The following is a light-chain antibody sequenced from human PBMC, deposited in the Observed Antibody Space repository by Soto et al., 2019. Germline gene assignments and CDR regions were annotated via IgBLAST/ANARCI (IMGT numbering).Light chain of an antibody. CDR3: QQSYVSPYT. Sequence: DIQMTQSPSSLSASLGDRVTITCRASQSISVYLNWYQQKPGKAPQLLIYAASFLQTGVPSRFSGSGSGADFTLTISSLQPEDFATYYCQQSYVSPYTFGRGTNLDIK. V-gene: IGKV1-39*01. J-gene: IGKJ2*01. CDR2: AAS. CDR1: QSISVY.